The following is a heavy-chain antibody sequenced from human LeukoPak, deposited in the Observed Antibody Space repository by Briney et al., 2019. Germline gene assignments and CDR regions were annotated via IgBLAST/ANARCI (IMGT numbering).Heavy chain of an antibody. J-gene: IGHJ3*02. CDR2: IKQDGSEK. CDR1: GFTFSSYW. V-gene: IGHV3-7*03. Sequence: GGSLRLSCAASGFTFSSYWMSWVRQAPGKGLEWVANIKQDGSEKYYVDSVKGRFTISRDNAKNSLYLQMNSLRAEDTAVYYCAKGFLMAVAAWAFDIWGQGTMVTVSS. D-gene: IGHD6-19*01. CDR3: AKGFLMAVAAWAFDI.